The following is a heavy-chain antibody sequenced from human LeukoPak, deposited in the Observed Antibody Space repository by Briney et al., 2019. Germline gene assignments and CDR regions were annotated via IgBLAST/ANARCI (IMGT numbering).Heavy chain of an antibody. D-gene: IGHD1-1*01. CDR1: GGSFSGYF. V-gene: IGHV4-39*01. Sequence: PSETLSLTCTVSGGSFSGYFWTWIRQPPGEGPEWIGSISYSGRTHYNPSLKSRVSISVDTSKNQFSLNLSSVTAADTAVYYCARKKTGATNGLDVWGQGTTVTVSS. CDR3: ARKKTGATNGLDV. CDR2: ISYSGRT. J-gene: IGHJ6*02.